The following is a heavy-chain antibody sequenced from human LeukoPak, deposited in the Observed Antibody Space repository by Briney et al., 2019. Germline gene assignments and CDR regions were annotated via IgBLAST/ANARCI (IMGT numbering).Heavy chain of an antibody. CDR1: GYSFSSHW. D-gene: IGHD6-19*01. Sequence: GESLKISCKGSGYSFSSHWIGWVRQMPGKGLEWMGIIYPGDSDSRYSPSFQGQVTISADKSISTAFLQWSSLKASDTAMYYCARPYSSALWRVDYWGQGALVTVSS. CDR2: IYPGDSDS. V-gene: IGHV5-51*01. J-gene: IGHJ4*02. CDR3: ARPYSSALWRVDY.